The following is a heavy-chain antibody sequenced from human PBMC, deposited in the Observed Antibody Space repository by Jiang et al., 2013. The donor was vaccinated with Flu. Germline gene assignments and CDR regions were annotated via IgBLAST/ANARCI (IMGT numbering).Heavy chain of an antibody. D-gene: IGHD1-26*01. J-gene: IGHJ3*02. Sequence: SGAEVKKPGASVKVSCKASGYTFINYDIHWVRQATGQGLEWMGWKGPYSVNAAYALKFQGRVTMTRNTSISTIYMELSSLKSEDTAVYYCARGGARRAFDIWGQGTMVTVSS. V-gene: IGHV1-8*01. CDR2: KGPYSVNA. CDR1: GYTFINYD. CDR3: ARGGARRAFDI.